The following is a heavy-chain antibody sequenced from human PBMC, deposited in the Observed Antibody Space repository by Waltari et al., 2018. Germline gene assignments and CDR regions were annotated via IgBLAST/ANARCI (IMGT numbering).Heavy chain of an antibody. CDR1: GFPFSSYA. D-gene: IGHD3-22*01. CDR2: ISGSGGST. CDR3: AKEGVPYYYDSSGSYYFDY. Sequence: EVQLLESGGGLVQPGGSLRLSCAASGFPFSSYAMSWVRQAPGKGLEWVSAISGSGGSTYYADSVKGRFTISRDNSKNTLYLQMNSPRAEDTAVYYCAKEGVPYYYDSSGSYYFDYWGQGTLVTVSS. J-gene: IGHJ4*02. V-gene: IGHV3-23*01.